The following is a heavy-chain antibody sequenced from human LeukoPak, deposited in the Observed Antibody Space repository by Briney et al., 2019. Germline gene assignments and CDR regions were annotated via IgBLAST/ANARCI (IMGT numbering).Heavy chain of an antibody. CDR2: IIPIFGTA. J-gene: IGHJ3*02. CDR1: GGTFSSYA. D-gene: IGHD3-3*01. Sequence: GASVKVSCKASGGTFSSYAISWVRQAPGQGLEWMGRIIPIFGTANYAQKFQGGVTITTDESTSTAYMELSSLRSEDTAVYYCARPMWSGYSTLDDAFDIWGQGTMVTVSS. CDR3: ARPMWSGYSTLDDAFDI. V-gene: IGHV1-69*05.